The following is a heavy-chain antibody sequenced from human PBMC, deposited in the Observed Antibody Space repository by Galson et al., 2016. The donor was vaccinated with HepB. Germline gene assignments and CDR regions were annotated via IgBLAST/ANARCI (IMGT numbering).Heavy chain of an antibody. J-gene: IGHJ6*02. D-gene: IGHD3-16*01. CDR3: ARLKGLGYYYFGMDV. CDR1: GGTFSSSA. CDR2: IIPVFGTA. Sequence: SVKVSCKASGGTFSSSAISWVRQAPRQGLEWMGGIIPVFGTANYAQKFQGRVTITADESTSTAFMELSSLRSEDTAVCYCARLKGLGYYYFGMDVWGQGTTVTVSS. V-gene: IGHV1-69*13.